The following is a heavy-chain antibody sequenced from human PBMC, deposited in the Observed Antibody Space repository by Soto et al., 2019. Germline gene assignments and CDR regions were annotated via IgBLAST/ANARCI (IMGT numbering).Heavy chain of an antibody. CDR3: ARDLGYCSSTSCKTFDY. CDR1: GYTFTSYY. J-gene: IGHJ4*02. D-gene: IGHD2-2*01. Sequence: ASVKVSCKASGYTFTSYYMHWVRQAPGQGLEWMGIINPSGGSTSYAQKFQGRVTMTRDTSTSTVYMELSSLRSEDTAVYYCARDLGYCSSTSCKTFDYWGQGTLVTVSS. V-gene: IGHV1-46*03. CDR2: INPSGGST.